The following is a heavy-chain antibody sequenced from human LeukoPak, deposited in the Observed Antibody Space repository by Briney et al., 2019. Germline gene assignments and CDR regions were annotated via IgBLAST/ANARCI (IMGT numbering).Heavy chain of an antibody. J-gene: IGHJ4*02. D-gene: IGHD3-22*01. CDR1: GGSISSYY. V-gene: IGHV4-59*08. CDR2: IYYSGSI. Sequence: SETLSLTCTVSGGSISSYYWSWIRQPPGKGLEWIGYIYYSGSINYNPSLKSRVTISVDTSKNQFSLKLSSVTAADTAVYYCASSYYYDSSGYYGVFDYWGQGTLVTVSS. CDR3: ASSYYYDSSGYYGVFDY.